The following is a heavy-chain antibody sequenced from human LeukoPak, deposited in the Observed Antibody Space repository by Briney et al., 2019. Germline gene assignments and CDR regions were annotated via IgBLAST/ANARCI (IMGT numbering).Heavy chain of an antibody. CDR1: GFIFNHYG. J-gene: IGHJ4*02. CDR2: IWSDGTNR. Sequence: GGSLRLSCAATGFIFNHYGMHWVRQAPGKGLEWVAVIWSDGTNRYYADSVRGRFTISRDDSGSTVYLQTNSLRPEDTGVYYCARDAQRGFDYSNSLKYWGQGSPVTVST. V-gene: IGHV3-33*01. CDR3: ARDAQRGFDYSNSLKY. D-gene: IGHD4-11*01.